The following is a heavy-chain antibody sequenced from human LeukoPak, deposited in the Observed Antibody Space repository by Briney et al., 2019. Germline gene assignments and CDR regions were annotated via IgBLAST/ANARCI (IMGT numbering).Heavy chain of an antibody. Sequence: PGGSLRLSCEASGFTFSSYAMHWVRQAPGKGLEYVSAISGNGISTYYANSVKGRFTISRDNSKNTLYLQMGSLRAEDMAVYYCARIAVAGTGRLDYWGQGTLVTVSS. CDR3: ARIAVAGTGRLDY. CDR2: ISGNGIST. CDR1: GFTFSSYA. V-gene: IGHV3-64*01. J-gene: IGHJ4*02. D-gene: IGHD6-19*01.